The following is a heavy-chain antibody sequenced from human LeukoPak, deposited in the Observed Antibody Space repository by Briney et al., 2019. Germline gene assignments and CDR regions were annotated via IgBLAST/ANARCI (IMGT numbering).Heavy chain of an antibody. CDR2: MSPDGNYI. V-gene: IGHV3-23*01. Sequence: GGSLRLSCAASGLTFRTTVMTWVRQAPGKGLEWVSTMSPDGNYIYYADSLRGRFTMSRDNSKNTLYLQMNSLRAEDTAVYYCAKGPRSIAVLGWFDPWGQGTLVTVSS. D-gene: IGHD6-19*01. J-gene: IGHJ5*02. CDR3: AKGPRSIAVLGWFDP. CDR1: GLTFRTTV.